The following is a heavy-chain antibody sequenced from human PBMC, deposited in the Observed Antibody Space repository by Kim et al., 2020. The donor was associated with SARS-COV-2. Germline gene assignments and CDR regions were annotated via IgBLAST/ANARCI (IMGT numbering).Heavy chain of an antibody. CDR3: VRDLTVTTVGDYFDP. Sequence: ASVKVSCKASGYTFTVYYIHWVRQAPGQGLQWMGRSNPVSGDALYAHHFQGRVTMTRDTALNTAYMKLNALTSGDTAIYYCVRDLTVTTVGDYFDPWGQGALVTVS. J-gene: IGHJ5*02. V-gene: IGHV1-2*06. D-gene: IGHD4-17*01. CDR2: SNPVSGDA. CDR1: GYTFTVYY.